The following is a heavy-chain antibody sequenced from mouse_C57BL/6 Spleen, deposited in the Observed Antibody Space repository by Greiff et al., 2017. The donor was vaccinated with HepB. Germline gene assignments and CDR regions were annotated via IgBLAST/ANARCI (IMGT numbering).Heavy chain of an antibody. Sequence: VKVVESGPGLVAPSQSLSITCTVSGFSLTSYGVDWVRQSPGKGLEWLGVIWGVGSTNYNSALKSRLSISKDNSKSQVFLKMNSLQTDDTAMYYCASGGYYGNYVFAYWGQGTLVTVSA. J-gene: IGHJ3*01. CDR2: IWGVGST. CDR3: ASGGYYGNYVFAY. CDR1: GFSLTSYG. D-gene: IGHD2-1*01. V-gene: IGHV2-6*01.